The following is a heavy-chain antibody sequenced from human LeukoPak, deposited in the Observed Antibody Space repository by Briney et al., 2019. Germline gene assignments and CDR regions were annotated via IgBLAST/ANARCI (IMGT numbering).Heavy chain of an antibody. CDR1: GFTFSSYE. CDR2: ISSSGSTI. V-gene: IGHV3-48*03. J-gene: IGHJ6*02. CDR3: ARGEMRSSWYFYYYYGMDV. Sequence: PGGSLRLSCAASGFTFSSYEMNWVRQAPGKGLEWVSYISSSGSTIYYADSVKGRFTISKDNAKNSLYLQMNSLRAEDTAVYYCARGEMRSSWYFYYYYGMDVWGQGTTVTVS. D-gene: IGHD6-13*01.